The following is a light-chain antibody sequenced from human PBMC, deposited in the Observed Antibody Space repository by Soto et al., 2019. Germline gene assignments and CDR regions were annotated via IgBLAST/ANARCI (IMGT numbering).Light chain of an antibody. CDR3: MQALQTHT. CDR2: LGS. V-gene: IGKV2-28*01. CDR1: QSLLHSNGYNY. Sequence: DLVMTQSPLSLPVTPGEPASISCRSSQSLLHSNGYNYLDWYLQKPGQSPQLLIYLGSNRASGVPDRFSCSGSGTAFTLKISRVEAEDVGVYYCMQALQTHTFGQGTKLEIK. J-gene: IGKJ2*01.